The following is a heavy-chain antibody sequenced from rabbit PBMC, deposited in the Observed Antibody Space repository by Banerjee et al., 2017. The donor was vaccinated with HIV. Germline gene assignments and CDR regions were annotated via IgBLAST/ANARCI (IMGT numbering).Heavy chain of an antibody. CDR3: ARDRCPPGSACFNL. CDR2: IYTSSTST. D-gene: IGHD4-2*01. Sequence: QEQLEESGGGLVQPEGSLTLTCTASGFSFSSSYCMCWVRQAPGKGLEWIACIYTSSTSTYYASWAKGRFTISKTSSTTVTLQMTSLTAADTATYFCARDRCPPGSACFNLWGPGTLVTVS. V-gene: IGHV1S45*01. CDR1: GFSFSSSYC. J-gene: IGHJ4*01.